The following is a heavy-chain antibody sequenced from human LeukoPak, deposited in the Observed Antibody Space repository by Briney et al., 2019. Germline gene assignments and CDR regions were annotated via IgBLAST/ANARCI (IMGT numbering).Heavy chain of an antibody. V-gene: IGHV4-59*11. CDR2: ISNSGST. CDR1: GGSISSHY. CDR3: GRYALVGYFSYYYMDV. J-gene: IGHJ6*03. Sequence: SETLSLTCTVFGGSISSHYWTWIRQSPVKGLEWIGDISNSGSTSYNPSLKSRVTISIDTSKNQFSLKLSSVTAADTAVYYCGRYALVGYFSYYYMDVWGKGTTVTVSS. D-gene: IGHD2-15*01.